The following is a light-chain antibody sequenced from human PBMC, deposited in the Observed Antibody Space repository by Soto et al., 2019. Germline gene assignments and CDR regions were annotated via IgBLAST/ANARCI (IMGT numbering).Light chain of an antibody. Sequence: EIVVTQSPGILSVSPGDRATLSCRASQSVSTNLAWYQQKPGQAPTLLRYAASTRATGIPARFTGSGSGTDFTLTISSLQSEDFAVYYCQEYSKLPLFTFGPGTRVDIK. CDR3: QEYSKLPLFT. CDR1: QSVSTN. CDR2: AAS. J-gene: IGKJ3*01. V-gene: IGKV3-15*01.